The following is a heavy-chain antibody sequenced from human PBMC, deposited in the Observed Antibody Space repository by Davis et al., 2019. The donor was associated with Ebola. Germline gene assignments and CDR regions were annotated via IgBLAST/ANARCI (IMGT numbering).Heavy chain of an antibody. Sequence: PGGSLRLSCAASGFTFSSYGMHWVRQAPGKGLEWVSYIRHDGGKTLYSDSVKGRFTISRDNARNTVYLQMNSLRVEDTAVYYCTTGAMAAYDIWGQGTMVTVSS. CDR1: GFTFSSYG. V-gene: IGHV3-30*02. CDR3: TTGAMAAYDI. D-gene: IGHD1-1*01. J-gene: IGHJ3*02. CDR2: IRHDGGKT.